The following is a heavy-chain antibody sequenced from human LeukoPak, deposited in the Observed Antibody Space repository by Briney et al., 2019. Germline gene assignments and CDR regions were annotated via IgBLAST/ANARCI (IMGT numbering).Heavy chain of an antibody. V-gene: IGHV3-74*01. D-gene: IGHD3-10*01. J-gene: IGHJ4*02. CDR3: AKYWSSGSPPGDY. CDR1: GFTFRSYW. CDR2: INSDGSST. Sequence: PGGSLRLSCSASGFTFRSYWVHWVRQAPGKGLVWVSRINSDGSSTNYADSVQGRFTISRDNAKNTLYLQMNSLRVEDTAVYYCAKYWSSGSPPGDYWGQGTLVTVSS.